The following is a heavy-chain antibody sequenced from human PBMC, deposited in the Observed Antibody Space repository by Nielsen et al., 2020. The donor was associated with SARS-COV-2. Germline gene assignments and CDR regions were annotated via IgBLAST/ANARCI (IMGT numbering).Heavy chain of an antibody. CDR1: GFTISSSF. CDR2: IYTDGST. CDR3: TTDRYYDYVWGSYRFPDY. Sequence: GGSLRLSCGASGFTISSSFMSWVRQAAGKGLDWVSVIYTDGSTSHADSVKGRFTISRDNSKNTLYLQMNSLKTEDTAVYYCTTDRYYDYVWGSYRFPDYWGQGTLVTVSS. D-gene: IGHD3-16*02. J-gene: IGHJ4*02. V-gene: IGHV3-66*01.